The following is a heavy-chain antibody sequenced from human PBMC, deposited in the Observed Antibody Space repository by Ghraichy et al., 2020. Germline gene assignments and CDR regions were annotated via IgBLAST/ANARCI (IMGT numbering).Heavy chain of an antibody. CDR3: ARDQDDSSGYHPYYFDY. J-gene: IGHJ4*02. Sequence: SETLSLTCTVSGYSISSGYYWGWIRQPPGKGLEWIGSIYHSGSTYYNPSLKSRVTISVDTSKNQFSLKLSSVTAADTAVYYCARDQDDSSGYHPYYFDYWGQGTLVTVSS. V-gene: IGHV4-38-2*02. CDR1: GYSISSGYY. CDR2: IYHSGST. D-gene: IGHD3-22*01.